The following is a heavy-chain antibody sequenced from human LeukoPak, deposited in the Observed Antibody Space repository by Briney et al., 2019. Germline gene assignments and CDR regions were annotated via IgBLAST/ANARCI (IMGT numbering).Heavy chain of an antibody. CDR1: GDSVSSNSTT. J-gene: IGHJ2*01. CDR3: ARGLYRYFDL. Sequence: SQTLSLTCAISGDSVSSNSTTCNWIRQSPSRGLEWLGRTYYRSKWDNDYAVSVKSRMTINPDTSKNQFSLQLNSVTPEDTAVYYCARGLYRYFDLWGRGTLVTVSS. V-gene: IGHV6-1*01. CDR2: TYYRSKWDN.